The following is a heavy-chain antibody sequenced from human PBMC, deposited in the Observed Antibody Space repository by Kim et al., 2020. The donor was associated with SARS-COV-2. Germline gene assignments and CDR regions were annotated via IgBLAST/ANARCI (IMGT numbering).Heavy chain of an antibody. J-gene: IGHJ5*02. Sequence: SETLSLTCTVSGGSISSYYWSWIRQPPGKGLEWIGYIYYSGSTKYNPSLKSRVTISADTSKNQFSLKLSSVTAADTAVYYCARGPLFAGWFDPWGQGTLV. CDR2: IYYSGST. D-gene: IGHD2-21*01. CDR1: GGSISSYY. V-gene: IGHV4-59*01. CDR3: ARGPLFAGWFDP.